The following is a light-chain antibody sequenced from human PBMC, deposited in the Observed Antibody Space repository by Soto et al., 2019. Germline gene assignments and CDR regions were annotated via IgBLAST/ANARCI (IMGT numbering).Light chain of an antibody. CDR3: QQYGSSSWT. Sequence: EIVLTQSPGTLSLSPGDRATISCRASQCVSSSYLAWYQQKPGQAPRLLIYGASSRATGIPDRFSGSGSGTDFTLTISRLEPEDFAVYYCQQYGSSSWTFGQGTKVEIK. J-gene: IGKJ1*01. V-gene: IGKV3-20*01. CDR2: GAS. CDR1: QCVSSSY.